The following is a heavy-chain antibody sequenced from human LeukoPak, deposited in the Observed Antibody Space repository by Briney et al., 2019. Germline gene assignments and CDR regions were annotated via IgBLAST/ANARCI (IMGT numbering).Heavy chain of an antibody. J-gene: IGHJ5*02. CDR1: GGSISNSSYY. D-gene: IGHD3-10*02. CDR2: IYYSGST. V-gene: IGHV4-39*01. Sequence: SETLSLTCTVSGGSISNSSYYWGWIRQPPGKGLECIGSIYYSGSTYYNPSLKSRVTISVETSNNQFSLKLRSGNAADTAVYYCASHSSYVSPFRSWGRGHLVTVSP. CDR3: ASHSSYVSPFRS.